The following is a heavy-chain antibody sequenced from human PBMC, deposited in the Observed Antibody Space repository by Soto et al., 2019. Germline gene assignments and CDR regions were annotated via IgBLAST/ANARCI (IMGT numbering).Heavy chain of an antibody. Sequence: GGSLRLSCGASGFTFGRYVMHWVRQAPGKGLEWVAVITYAGSNTYYADSVKGRFTISRDNAKNTLYLQMNSLRAEDTAVYYCAGTSNCSGGSCPTDYWGQGT. V-gene: IGHV3-30*04. D-gene: IGHD2-15*01. J-gene: IGHJ4*02. CDR3: AGTSNCSGGSCPTDY. CDR1: GFTFGRYV. CDR2: ITYAGSNT.